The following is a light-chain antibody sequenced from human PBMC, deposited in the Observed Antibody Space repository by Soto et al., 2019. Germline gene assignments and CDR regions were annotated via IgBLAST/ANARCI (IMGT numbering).Light chain of an antibody. CDR3: QQYVTSPKT. V-gene: IGKV3-20*01. CDR2: AAS. CDR1: QSLSNNF. J-gene: IGKJ1*01. Sequence: EIVLTQSPGTLSLSPGERATLSCRASQSLSNNFLAWYQQKLGQAPRLLIFAASSRATGIPDRFSGSGSGTDFTLTISRLEPEDIAVYYCQQYVTSPKTFGQGTKVEI.